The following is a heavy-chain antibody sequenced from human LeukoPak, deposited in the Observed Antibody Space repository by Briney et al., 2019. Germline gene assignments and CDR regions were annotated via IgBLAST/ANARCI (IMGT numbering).Heavy chain of an antibody. CDR2: ISYDGSNI. CDR3: ARSHSSWYGPRFDP. Sequence: GGSLRLSCAASGFTSSSYAMHWVRQAPGKGLEWVAVISYDGSNIYNADFVKGRFTISRDNSKNTLHLQMNSLRAEDTAVYYCARSHSSWYGPRFDPWGQGTLVTVSS. CDR1: GFTSSSYA. J-gene: IGHJ5*02. V-gene: IGHV3-30-3*01. D-gene: IGHD6-13*01.